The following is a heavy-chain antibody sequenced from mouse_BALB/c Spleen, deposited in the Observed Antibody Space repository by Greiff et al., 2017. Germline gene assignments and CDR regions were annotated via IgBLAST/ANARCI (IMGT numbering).Heavy chain of an antibody. Sequence: VKLMESGAELVRPGTSVKVSCKASGYAFTNYLIEWVKQRPGQGLEWIGVINPGSGGTNYNEKFKGKATLTADKSSSTAYMQLSSLTSDDSAVYFCARGGLLRDYYAMDYWGQGTSVTVSS. CDR2: INPGSGGT. CDR3: ARGGLLRDYYAMDY. D-gene: IGHD1-1*01. CDR1: GYAFTNYL. V-gene: IGHV1-54*01. J-gene: IGHJ4*01.